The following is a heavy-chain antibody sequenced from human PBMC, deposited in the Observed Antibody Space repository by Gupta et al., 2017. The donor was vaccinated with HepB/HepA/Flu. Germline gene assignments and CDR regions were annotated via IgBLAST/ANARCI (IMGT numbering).Heavy chain of an antibody. CDR1: GFTFSSGYA. CDR3: AKGQVGNGDLLY. Sequence: EVQLLESGGGLVQPGGSLRLSCAGSGFTFSSGYAMSWVRQAPGKGLGWVSSIRGRDDTTYYADSVNGRFTISKDDSKNTVYLQMNTLRTEDTAVYYCAKGQVGNGDLLYWGQGTLVTVSS. V-gene: IGHV3-23*01. D-gene: IGHD4-17*01. CDR2: IRGRDDTT. J-gene: IGHJ4*02.